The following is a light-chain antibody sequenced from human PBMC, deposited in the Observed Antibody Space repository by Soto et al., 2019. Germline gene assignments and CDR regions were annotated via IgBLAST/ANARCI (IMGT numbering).Light chain of an antibody. J-gene: IGKJ1*01. CDR3: QQYNSYSTWT. CDR1: QTISGY. Sequence: IQMTQSPSSLSAPVRDRLTITCRASQTISGYLNWYQQKPGKAPELLIYAASYLGNGVPSRFSGSGSGTYFTLTISSLQPDDFATYYCQQYNSYSTWTFGQGTKVDI. V-gene: IGKV1-5*01. CDR2: AAS.